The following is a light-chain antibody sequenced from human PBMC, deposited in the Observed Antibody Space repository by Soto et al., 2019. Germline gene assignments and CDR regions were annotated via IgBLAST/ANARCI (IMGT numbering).Light chain of an antibody. J-gene: IGKJ3*01. V-gene: IGKV1-13*02. CDR2: DAS. CDR1: QGISSA. CDR3: QQFNSYPLT. Sequence: AIQLTQSPSSLSASVGDRVTITCRASQGISSALAWYQQKPGKAPKLLIYDASSLESGVPSRFSCSGSGTDFTLTNSSLQPEDFASYYCQQFNSYPLTFGPGTKVDIK.